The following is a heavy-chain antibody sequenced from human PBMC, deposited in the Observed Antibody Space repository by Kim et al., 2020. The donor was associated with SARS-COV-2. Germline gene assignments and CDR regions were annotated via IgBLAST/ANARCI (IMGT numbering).Heavy chain of an antibody. J-gene: IGHJ4*02. D-gene: IGHD4-17*01. V-gene: IGHV4-59*01. CDR1: GGSISSYY. CDR2: IYYSGST. Sequence: SETLSLTCTVSGGSISSYYWSWIRQPPGKGLEWIGYIYYSGSTNYNPSLKSRVTISVDTSKNQFSLKLSSVTAADTAVYYCAREGYGGLDYWVQGTLVTV. CDR3: AREGYGGLDY.